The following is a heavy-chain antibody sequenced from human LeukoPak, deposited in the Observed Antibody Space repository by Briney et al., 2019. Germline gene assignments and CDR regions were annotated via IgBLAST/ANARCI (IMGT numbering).Heavy chain of an antibody. Sequence: ASVKVSCKASGYTFTSYGINWVRRAPGQGLEWMGWISAYNGNTKSAQKLQGRVTMTTDTSTSTAYMELRSLRSDDTAVYYCARGTTVPGTDFDYWGQGTLVTVSS. V-gene: IGHV1-18*01. J-gene: IGHJ4*02. D-gene: IGHD6-19*01. CDR2: ISAYNGNT. CDR1: GYTFTSYG. CDR3: ARGTTVPGTDFDY.